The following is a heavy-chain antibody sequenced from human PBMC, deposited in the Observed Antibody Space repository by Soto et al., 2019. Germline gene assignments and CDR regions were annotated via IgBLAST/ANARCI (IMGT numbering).Heavy chain of an antibody. Sequence: VQLVQSGAEVKKPGSSVKVSCKASGGTFSSYAISWVRQAPGQGLEWMGGIIPIFGTANYAQKFQGRVTITADESTSTAYMELSSLRSEDTAVYYCARGKSTDTHDYYYYGMDVWGQGTTVTVSS. D-gene: IGHD2-21*02. CDR2: IIPIFGTA. CDR3: ARGKSTDTHDYYYYGMDV. CDR1: GGTFSSYA. J-gene: IGHJ6*02. V-gene: IGHV1-69*01.